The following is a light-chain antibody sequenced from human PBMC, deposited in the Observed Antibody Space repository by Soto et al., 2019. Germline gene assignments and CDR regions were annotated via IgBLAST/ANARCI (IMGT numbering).Light chain of an antibody. CDR1: QSVSSN. V-gene: IGKV3-15*01. CDR3: LQDYSFPLT. CDR2: GAS. Sequence: ETVMTQSPATLSVSPGERATLSCRASQSVSSNLAWYQQKPGQAPRLLIYGASTRATGIPARFSGSGSGTEFTLTISSLQSEDFAVYYCLQDYSFPLTFGGGTKVEI. J-gene: IGKJ4*01.